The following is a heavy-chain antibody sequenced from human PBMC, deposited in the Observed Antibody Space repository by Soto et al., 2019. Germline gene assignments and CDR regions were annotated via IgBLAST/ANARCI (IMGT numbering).Heavy chain of an antibody. CDR2: TYYRSKWYN. Sequence: SQTLSLTCAISGDSVSSNSAAWNWIRQSPSRGLEWLGRTYYRSKWYNDYAVSVKSRITINPDTSKNQFSLQLNSVTPEDTAVYYCARGSSQVDDARGTVDYWGQGTLVTVSS. J-gene: IGHJ4*02. CDR3: ARGSSQVDDARGTVDY. D-gene: IGHD6-19*01. CDR1: GDSVSSNSAA. V-gene: IGHV6-1*01.